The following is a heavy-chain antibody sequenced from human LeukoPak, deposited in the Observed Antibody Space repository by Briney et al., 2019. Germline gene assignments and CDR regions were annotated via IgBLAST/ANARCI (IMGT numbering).Heavy chain of an antibody. V-gene: IGHV4-34*01. Sequence: SETLCLTCAVYGGSFSGYYWSWIRQPPGKGLEWIGEINHSGSTNYNPSLKSRVTISVDTSKNQFSLKLSSVTAADTAVYYCATANWGSLDYWGQGTLVTVSS. CDR3: ATANWGSLDY. D-gene: IGHD7-27*01. CDR2: INHSGST. J-gene: IGHJ4*02. CDR1: GGSFSGYY.